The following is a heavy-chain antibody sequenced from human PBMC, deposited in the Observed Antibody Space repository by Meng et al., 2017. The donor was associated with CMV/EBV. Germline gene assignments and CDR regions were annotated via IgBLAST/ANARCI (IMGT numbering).Heavy chain of an antibody. J-gene: IGHJ6*02. D-gene: IGHD6-6*01. CDR2: INSDGSSI. CDR3: ARDGGVRSSSSSLHYYYGMDV. V-gene: IGHV3-74*01. Sequence: GGSLRLSCAASGFTFSSYWMHWVRQAPGKGLVWVSRINSDGSSISYADSVKGRFTISRDNAKNTLYLQMNSLRAEDTAVYYCARDGGVRSSSSSLHYYYGMDVWGQGTTVTVSS. CDR1: GFTFSSYW.